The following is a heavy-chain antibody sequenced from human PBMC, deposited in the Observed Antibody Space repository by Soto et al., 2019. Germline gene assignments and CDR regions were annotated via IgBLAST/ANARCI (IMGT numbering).Heavy chain of an antibody. V-gene: IGHV1-18*01. Sequence: PRPSVKVSCKASGYTFTSYGISWVRQAPGQGLEWMGWISAYNGNTNYAQKLQGRVTMTTDTSTSTAYMELRSLRSDDTAVYYCARGVRAVTTDEADYWGQGTLVTSPQ. D-gene: IGHD4-17*01. J-gene: IGHJ4*02. CDR3: ARGVRAVTTDEADY. CDR1: GYTFTSYG. CDR2: ISAYNGNT.